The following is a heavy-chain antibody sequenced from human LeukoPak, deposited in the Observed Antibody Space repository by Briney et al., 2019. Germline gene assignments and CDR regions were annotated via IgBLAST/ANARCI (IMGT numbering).Heavy chain of an antibody. Sequence: SETLSPTCTVSGGSISSYYWSWIRQPPGKGLEWIGYIYYSGSTNYNPSLKSRVTISVDTSKNQFSLKLSSVTAADTAVYYCARDGTPPGPIAVADHTGWNYFDYWGQGTLVTVSS. J-gene: IGHJ4*02. V-gene: IGHV4-59*01. CDR3: ARDGTPPGPIAVADHTGWNYFDY. CDR2: IYYSGST. CDR1: GGSISSYY. D-gene: IGHD6-19*01.